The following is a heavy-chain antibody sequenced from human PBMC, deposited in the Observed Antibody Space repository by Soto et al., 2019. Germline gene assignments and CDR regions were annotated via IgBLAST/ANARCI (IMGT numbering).Heavy chain of an antibody. J-gene: IGHJ6*03. CDR3: ARHSSGSWVYYYYMAV. Sequence: SETLSLTCTVSGGSISSSAYYWGWIRQPPGKGLEWIGSIYYSGSTYYNPSLKSRVTMSVDTSKNQFSLKLTSVTAADTAVYYCARHSSGSWVYYYYMAVWGKGTTVTVSS. CDR1: GGSISSSAYY. D-gene: IGHD3-10*01. CDR2: IYYSGST. V-gene: IGHV4-39*01.